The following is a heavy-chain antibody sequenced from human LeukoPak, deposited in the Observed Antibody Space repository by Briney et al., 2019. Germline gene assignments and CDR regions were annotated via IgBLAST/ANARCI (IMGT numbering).Heavy chain of an antibody. Sequence: GGSLRLSCAASGFTFCGDAMSWGRGAPGPGVGWVSGISGRCSSTYYADSVKGRFTISRDNSKNTLYLQMNSLRAEDTAVYYCAKEDRYYYYMDVWGKGTTVTVSS. J-gene: IGHJ6*03. CDR2: ISGRCSST. CDR3: AKEDRYYYYMDV. V-gene: IGHV3-23*01. CDR1: GFTFCGDA.